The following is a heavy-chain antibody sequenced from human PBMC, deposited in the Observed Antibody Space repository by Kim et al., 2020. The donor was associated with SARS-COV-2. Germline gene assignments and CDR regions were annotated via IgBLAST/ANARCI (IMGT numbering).Heavy chain of an antibody. Sequence: SETLSLTCAVYGGSFSGYYWSWIRQPPGKGLEWIGEINHSGSTNYNPSLKSRVTISVDTSKNQFSLKLSSVTAADTAVYYCARGRPSAIVVVIAIRGWFDPWGQGTLVTVSS. J-gene: IGHJ5*02. CDR1: GGSFSGYY. CDR2: INHSGST. V-gene: IGHV4-34*01. D-gene: IGHD2-21*01. CDR3: ARGRPSAIVVVIAIRGWFDP.